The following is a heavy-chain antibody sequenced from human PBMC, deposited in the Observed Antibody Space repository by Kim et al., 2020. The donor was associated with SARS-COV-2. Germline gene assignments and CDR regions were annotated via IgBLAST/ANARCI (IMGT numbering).Heavy chain of an antibody. J-gene: IGHJ3*02. V-gene: IGHV4-59*12. CDR3: ARGGHLGYRYAHDAFDI. D-gene: IGHD5-18*01. Sequence: SETLSLTCTVSGGSISSYYWSWIRQPPGKGLEWIAYMYYTESTNYNPSLKSRVTISEDTSKNQFSLKLSSVTAADTAVYYCARGGHLGYRYAHDAFDIWGQGTMVTVSS. CDR2: MYYTEST. CDR1: GGSISSYY.